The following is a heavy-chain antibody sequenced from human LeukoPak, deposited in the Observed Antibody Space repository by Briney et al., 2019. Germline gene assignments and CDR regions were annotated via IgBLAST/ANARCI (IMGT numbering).Heavy chain of an antibody. CDR2: INPSGGST. CDR1: GYTFTSYY. CDR3: ARAGDFWSGSHFDY. J-gene: IGHJ4*02. Sequence: ASVKVSCKASGYTFTSYYMHWVRQAPGQGLEWMGIINPSGGSTSYAQKFQGRVTITADKSTSTAYMELRSLRSDDTAVYYCARAGDFWSGSHFDYWGQGTLVTVSS. D-gene: IGHD3-3*01. V-gene: IGHV1-46*01.